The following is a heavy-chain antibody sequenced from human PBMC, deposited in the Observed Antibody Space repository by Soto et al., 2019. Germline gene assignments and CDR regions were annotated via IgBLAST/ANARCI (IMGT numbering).Heavy chain of an antibody. CDR2: IKSKTDGGTT. V-gene: IGHV3-15*07. CDR3: TTVSSSWQTRTDY. D-gene: IGHD6-13*01. J-gene: IGHJ4*02. Sequence: EVQLVESGGGLVKPGGSLRLSCAASGFTFSNAWMNWVRQAPGKGLEWVGRIKSKTDGGTTDYAAPVKGRFTISRDDSKNTLYLQMNSMKTEDTAVYYCTTVSSSWQTRTDYWGQGTLVTVSS. CDR1: GFTFSNAW.